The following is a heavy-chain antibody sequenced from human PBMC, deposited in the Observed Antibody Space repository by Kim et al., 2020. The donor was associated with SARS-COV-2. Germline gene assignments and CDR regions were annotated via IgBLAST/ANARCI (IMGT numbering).Heavy chain of an antibody. CDR2: IKSQPDGGTT. V-gene: IGHV3-15*01. D-gene: IGHD6-6*01. J-gene: IGHJ4*02. CDR3: TTDRGITARPIFDS. CDR1: GITISNAY. Sequence: GGSLRLSCKVSGITISNAYMSWARQAPGKGLEWVGRIKSQPDGGTTDFAASVKGRFTISRDDSRNTLYLQMNSLIPEDTAVYYCTTDRGITARPIFDSWGQETLVTVSS.